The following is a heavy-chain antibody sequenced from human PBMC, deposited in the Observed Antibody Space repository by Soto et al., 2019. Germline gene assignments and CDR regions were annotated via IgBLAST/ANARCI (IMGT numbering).Heavy chain of an antibody. CDR2: IYAPGTT. CDR3: VRDGTKTLRDWCDP. J-gene: IGHJ5*02. Sequence: SETLSLTCTVSGSSISGFYWSWIRKSAGKGLEWIGRIYAPGTTDYNPSLTSRVMMSVDTSKKQFSLKLRSVTAADTAVYSCVRDGTKTLRDWCDPWGQGISVTVSS. D-gene: IGHD1-1*01. CDR1: GSSISGFY. V-gene: IGHV4-4*07.